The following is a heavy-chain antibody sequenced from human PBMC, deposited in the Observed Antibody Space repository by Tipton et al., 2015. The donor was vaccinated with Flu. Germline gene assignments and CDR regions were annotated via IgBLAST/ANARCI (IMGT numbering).Heavy chain of an antibody. CDR2: IYRGGTT. CDR3: ATLGNSGTDGFDI. V-gene: IGHV3-66*02. J-gene: IGHJ3*02. CDR1: GFTVSSKY. D-gene: IGHD5-12*01. Sequence: SLRLSCAASGFTVSSKYMGWVRQAPGKGLQWVSVIYRGGTTYVADSVKGRCIISRANSKNTLYLQWNSLTTEDTAVYYCATLGNSGTDGFDIWGQGTMVTVSS.